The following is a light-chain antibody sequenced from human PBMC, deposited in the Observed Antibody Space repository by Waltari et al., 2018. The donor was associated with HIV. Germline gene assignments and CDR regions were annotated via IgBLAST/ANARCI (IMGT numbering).Light chain of an antibody. V-gene: IGKV3-20*01. J-gene: IGKJ1*01. CDR2: ASS. CDR3: QVYGGSPRWA. Sequence: VSTQSPATLAVSPAENATLSCRASQTIDQTSLTWYQQRPGQAPRLVLFASSTRATGIPDRFRGSEYGTEFTLTIRRLEPEDFASYYCQVYGGSPRWAFGPGTRLELK. CDR1: QTIDQTS.